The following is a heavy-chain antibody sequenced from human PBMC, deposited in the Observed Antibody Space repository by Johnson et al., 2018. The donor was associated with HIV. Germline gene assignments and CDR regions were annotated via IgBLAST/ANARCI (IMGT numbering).Heavy chain of an antibody. CDR3: ARFRYYYDSSGYQDAFDI. CDR2: ISGSGGST. CDR1: GFTFSSYA. V-gene: IGHV3-23*04. J-gene: IGHJ3*02. D-gene: IGHD3-22*01. Sequence: VQLVESGGGLVQPGGSLRLSCAASGFTFSSYAMSWVRQAPGKGLEWVSAISGSGGSTYYADSVKGRFTISRDNAKNSLYLQLNSLRAEDTAVYYCARFRYYYDSSGYQDAFDIWGQGTMVTVSS.